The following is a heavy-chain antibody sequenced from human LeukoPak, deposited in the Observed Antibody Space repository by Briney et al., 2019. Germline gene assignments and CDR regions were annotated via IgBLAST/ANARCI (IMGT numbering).Heavy chain of an antibody. J-gene: IGHJ5*02. Sequence: ASVKVSCKASGYTFTSYGISWVRQAPGQGLEWMGWISAYNGNTNYAQKLQGRVTMTTDTSTSTAYMELRSLRSDATAVYYCARVGDVLRYFDWFRVPYNWFDPWGQGTLVTVSS. CDR1: GYTFTSYG. V-gene: IGHV1-18*04. CDR2: ISAYNGNT. CDR3: ARVGDVLRYFDWFRVPYNWFDP. D-gene: IGHD3-9*01.